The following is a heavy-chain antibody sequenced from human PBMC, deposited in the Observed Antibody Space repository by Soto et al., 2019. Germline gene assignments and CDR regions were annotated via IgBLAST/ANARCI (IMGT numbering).Heavy chain of an antibody. V-gene: IGHV3-48*01. CDR1: GFTFSSYS. Sequence: PGGSLRLSCAASGFTFSSYSMNWVRQAPGKGLEWISYISSSSNTIYYADSMKGRFTISRDNARNSLYLQMNGLRAEDTAVYYCAKDSSGYPGGYFDYWGQGT. J-gene: IGHJ4*02. CDR2: ISSSSNTI. D-gene: IGHD3-22*01. CDR3: AKDSSGYPGGYFDY.